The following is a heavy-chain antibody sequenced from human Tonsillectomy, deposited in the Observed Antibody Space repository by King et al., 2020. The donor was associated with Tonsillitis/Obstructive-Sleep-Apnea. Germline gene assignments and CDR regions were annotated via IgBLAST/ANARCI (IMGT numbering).Heavy chain of an antibody. D-gene: IGHD3-3*01. CDR2: ISSSGSTI. V-gene: IGHV3-48*03. Sequence: QLVQSGGGLVQPGGSLRLSCAASGFTFSSYEMHWVRQAPGKGLEWVSYISSSGSTIYYADSVKGRFTISRDNAKNTLYLQMNSLRAEDTAVYYCARAGLRFFDPWGQGTLVTVSS. CDR1: GFTFSSYE. J-gene: IGHJ5*02. CDR3: ARAGLRFFDP.